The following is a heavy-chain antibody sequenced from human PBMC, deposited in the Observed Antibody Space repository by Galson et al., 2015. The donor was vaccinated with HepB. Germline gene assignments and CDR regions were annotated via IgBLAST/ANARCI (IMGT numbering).Heavy chain of an antibody. D-gene: IGHD3-10*01. Sequence: SVKVFCKASGGTFSSYAISWVRQAPGQGLEWMGGIIPIFGTANYAQKFQGRVTITADESTSTAYMELSSLRSEDTAVYYCARTHGSENYYYYYGMDVWGQGTTVTVSS. CDR3: ARTHGSENYYYYYGMDV. CDR2: IIPIFGTA. V-gene: IGHV1-69*13. CDR1: GGTFSSYA. J-gene: IGHJ6*02.